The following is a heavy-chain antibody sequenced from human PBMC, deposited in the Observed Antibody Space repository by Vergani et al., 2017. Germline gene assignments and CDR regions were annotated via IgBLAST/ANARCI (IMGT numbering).Heavy chain of an antibody. V-gene: IGHV1-69*04. D-gene: IGHD5-24*01. J-gene: IGHJ4*02. CDR3: ARGEEMATITLGDY. CDR2: IIPILGIA. CDR1: GGTFSSYA. Sequence: QVQLVQSGAEVKKPGSSVKVSCKASGGTFSSYAISWVRQAPGQGLEWMGRIIPILGIANYAQKFQGRVTMTRDTSTSTVYMELSSLRSEDTAVYYCARGEEMATITLGDYWGQGTLVTVSS.